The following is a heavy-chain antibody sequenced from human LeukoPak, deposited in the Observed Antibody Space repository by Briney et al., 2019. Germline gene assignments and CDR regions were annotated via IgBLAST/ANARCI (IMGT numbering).Heavy chain of an antibody. Sequence: GGSLRLSCAVSGLTFSSSWMDWVRQAPGKGLEWVASINPEGSEKYSADSVKGRFTISRDNSKNTLFLQMNSLRAEDMAVHYCAKDRADVVPTMVLDYWGQGILVTVSS. CDR1: GLTFSSSW. V-gene: IGHV3-7*03. D-gene: IGHD5-12*01. CDR3: AKDRADVVPTMVLDY. CDR2: INPEGSEK. J-gene: IGHJ4*02.